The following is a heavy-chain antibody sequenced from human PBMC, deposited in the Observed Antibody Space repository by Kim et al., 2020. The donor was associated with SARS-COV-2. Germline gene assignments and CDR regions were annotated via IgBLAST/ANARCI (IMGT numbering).Heavy chain of an antibody. Sequence: GESLRLSCAASGFTFSDYYMSWIRQAPGKGLEWVSYISSSGSTIYYADSVKGRFTISRDNAKNSLYLQMNSLRAEDTAVYYCARDHIAVAGTGWYGMDVWGQGTTVTVSS. D-gene: IGHD6-19*01. CDR1: GFTFSDYY. CDR3: ARDHIAVAGTGWYGMDV. V-gene: IGHV3-11*01. CDR2: ISSSGSTI. J-gene: IGHJ6*02.